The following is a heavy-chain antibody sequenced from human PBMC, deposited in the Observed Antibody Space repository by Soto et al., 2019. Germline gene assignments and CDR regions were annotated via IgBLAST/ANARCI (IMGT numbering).Heavy chain of an antibody. V-gene: IGHV3-11*01. Sequence: GGSLRLSCAASGFTFSDDYMSWIRQAPGKGLEWVLYISSSGSTIYYADYVKGPFTISRDNAKKSLYLQMNSLRAEDTAVYYGARGRFGAHPYYMDVWGKGTTVTVSS. J-gene: IGHJ6*03. CDR2: ISSSGSTI. CDR3: ARGRFGAHPYYMDV. D-gene: IGHD3-10*01. CDR1: GFTFSDDY.